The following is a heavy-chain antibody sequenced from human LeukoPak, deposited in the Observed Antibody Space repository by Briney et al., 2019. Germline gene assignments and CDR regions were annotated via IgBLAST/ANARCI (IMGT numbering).Heavy chain of an antibody. CDR2: INPNSGGT. D-gene: IGHD3-22*01. CDR3: ARGYYDSPGEYFQH. J-gene: IGHJ1*01. V-gene: IGHV1-2*06. CDR1: GYTFTGYY. Sequence: ASVKVSCKASGYTFTGYYMHWVRQAPGQGLEWMGRINPNSGGTNYAQKFQGRVTMTRDTSISTAYVELSRLRSDDTAVYYCARGYYDSPGEYFQHWGQGTLVTVSS.